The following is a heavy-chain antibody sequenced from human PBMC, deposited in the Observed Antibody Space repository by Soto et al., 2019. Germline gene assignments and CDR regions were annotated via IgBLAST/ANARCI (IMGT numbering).Heavy chain of an antibody. J-gene: IGHJ4*02. D-gene: IGHD1-7*01. V-gene: IGHV4-59*11. CDR3: TRANWYWEY. CDR1: GGSIHNHY. Sequence: SETLSLTCTVSGGSIHNHYWSWVRQPPGKGLEWIGYIYYTGSTSYNPSLKSRLTMSVDTSKTQFSLNLSSVTAADTAIYYCTRANWYWEYGGKGILFTVP. CDR2: IYYTGST.